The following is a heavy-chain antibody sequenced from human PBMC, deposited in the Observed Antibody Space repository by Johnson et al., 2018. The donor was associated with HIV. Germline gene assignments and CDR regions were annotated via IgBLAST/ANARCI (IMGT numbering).Heavy chain of an antibody. Sequence: QVQLVESGGGLVQPGGSLRLSCAASGFTFNFHWMTWVRQAPGEGLEWVALISYDGSNKYYADSVKGRFTISRDNSKNTLYLQMNSLRAEDTAVYYCASSWGNAFDIWGQGTMVTVSS. J-gene: IGHJ3*02. CDR1: GFTFNFHW. D-gene: IGHD7-27*01. CDR2: ISYDGSNK. V-gene: IGHV3-30-3*01. CDR3: ASSWGNAFDI.